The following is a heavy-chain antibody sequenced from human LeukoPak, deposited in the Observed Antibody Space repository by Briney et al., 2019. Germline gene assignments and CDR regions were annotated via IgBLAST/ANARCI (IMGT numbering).Heavy chain of an antibody. D-gene: IGHD6-13*01. CDR1: GYTFGSYW. V-gene: IGHV3-7*01. Sequence: GGSLRLSCAASGYTFGSYWMSWVRQAPGKGLEWVANIKQDGSETYYVDSVKGRFTISRDNAKNSLYLQMNSLRAEDTAVYYCARPSWYIYWGQGTLVTVSS. J-gene: IGHJ4*02. CDR2: IKQDGSET. CDR3: ARPSWYIY.